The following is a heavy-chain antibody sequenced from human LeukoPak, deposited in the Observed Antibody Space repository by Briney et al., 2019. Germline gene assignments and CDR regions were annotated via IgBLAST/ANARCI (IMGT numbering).Heavy chain of an antibody. CDR2: IRYDGSNK. CDR1: GFTFSSYG. D-gene: IGHD3-16*01. CDR3: ARGGSPSDY. V-gene: IGHV3-30*02. Sequence: GGSLRLSCAASGFTFSSYGMHWVRQAPGKGLEWVAFIRYDGSNKYYADSVKGRFTISRDNAKNTLSLEMNSLRPEDTAVYYCARGGSPSDYWGQGTLVSVSS. J-gene: IGHJ4*02.